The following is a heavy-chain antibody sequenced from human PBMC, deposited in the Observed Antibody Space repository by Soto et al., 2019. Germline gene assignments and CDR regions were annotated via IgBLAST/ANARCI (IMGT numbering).Heavy chain of an antibody. CDR2: ISYDGSNK. CDR1: GFTFSSYA. D-gene: IGHD3-22*01. V-gene: IGHV3-30-3*01. J-gene: IGHJ4*02. Sequence: QVQLVESGGGVVQPGRSLRLSCAASGFTFSSYAMHWVRQAPGKGLEWVAVISYDGSNKYYADSVKGRFTISRDNSKNTLYLQMNSLRAEDTAVYYCARDLLRYYDSSGYLDYWGQGTLVTVSS. CDR3: ARDLLRYYDSSGYLDY.